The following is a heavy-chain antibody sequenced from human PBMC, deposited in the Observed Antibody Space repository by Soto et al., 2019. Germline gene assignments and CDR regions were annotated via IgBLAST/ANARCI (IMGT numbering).Heavy chain of an antibody. CDR2: ISSSSTYI. CDR3: ASSNWMDWFDP. D-gene: IGHD1-1*01. CDR1: GFTFSTYS. Sequence: GGSLRLSCAASGFTFSTYSMNWVRQAPGKGLEWVSSISSSSTYIYYADSVKGRFTISKDNAKNSLYLQMNSLRAEDTSVYYCASSNWMDWFDPWGQGTLVTVSS. V-gene: IGHV3-21*06. J-gene: IGHJ5*02.